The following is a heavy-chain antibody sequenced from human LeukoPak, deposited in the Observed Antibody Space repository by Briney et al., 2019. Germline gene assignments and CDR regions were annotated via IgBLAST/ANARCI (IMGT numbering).Heavy chain of an antibody. V-gene: IGHV3-23*01. D-gene: IGHD5/OR15-5a*01. CDR1: GFTFSSYA. CDR3: AKDLRTSLRMTLDY. Sequence: GGSLRLSCAASGFTFSSYAMTWVRQAPGKGLEWVSAISGSGDSTYYADSVKGLFTISRDNSKNTLYLQMNRLRAEDTAVYYCAKDLRTSLRMTLDYWGQGTLVTVSS. CDR2: ISGSGDST. J-gene: IGHJ4*02.